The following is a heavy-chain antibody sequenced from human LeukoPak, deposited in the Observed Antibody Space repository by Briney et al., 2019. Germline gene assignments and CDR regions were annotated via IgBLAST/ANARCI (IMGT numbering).Heavy chain of an antibody. D-gene: IGHD6-13*01. Sequence: GGSLRLSCAASRFTFSSSVMYWVRQAPGKGLEWVAVISYDGSNKYYADSVKGRFTISRDNSKNTLYLQMNSLRAEDTAVYYCAKGQGIVDYWGQGTLVTVSS. CDR2: ISYDGSNK. J-gene: IGHJ4*02. CDR1: RFTFSSSV. CDR3: AKGQGIVDY. V-gene: IGHV3-30*18.